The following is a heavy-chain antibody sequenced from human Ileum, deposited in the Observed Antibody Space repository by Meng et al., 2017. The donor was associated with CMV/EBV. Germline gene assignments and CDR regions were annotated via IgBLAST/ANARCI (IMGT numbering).Heavy chain of an antibody. D-gene: IGHD6-13*01. J-gene: IGHJ4*02. V-gene: IGHV3-30*03. CDR1: GLTFSSYG. Sequence: ASGLTFSSYGMHWVRQAPGKGLEWVAVISYDVSSKFYADSVKGRFTISRDNSKNTLYLQMNSLRSEDTAVYYCAIYRGSAAANSFESWGQGTLVTVSS. CDR2: ISYDVSSK. CDR3: AIYRGSAAANSFES.